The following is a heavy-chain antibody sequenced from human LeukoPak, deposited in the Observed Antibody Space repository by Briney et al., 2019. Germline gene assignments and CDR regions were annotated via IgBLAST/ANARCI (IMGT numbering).Heavy chain of an antibody. D-gene: IGHD6-13*01. CDR3: ARDLMGIAYRGAFYY. Sequence: PSQTLSLTCTVSGGSISSGSYYWSWIRQPAGEGLEWIGRIFTTGSTNYNPSLKSRVTISVDTSKNQFSLMLTSVTAADTAVYYCARDLMGIAYRGAFYYWGQGTLVTVSS. CDR2: IFTTGST. CDR1: GGSISSGSYY. V-gene: IGHV4-61*02. J-gene: IGHJ4*02.